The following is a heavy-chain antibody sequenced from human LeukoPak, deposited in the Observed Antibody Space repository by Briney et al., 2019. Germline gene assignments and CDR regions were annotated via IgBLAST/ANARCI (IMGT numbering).Heavy chain of an antibody. CDR2: IRNDGSDK. CDR1: GFIFSSYG. V-gene: IGHV3-30*02. Sequence: GGSLRLSCAASGFIFSSYGIHWVRQAPGKGLEWMASIRNDGSDKYYADSVKGRFTISRDNSKNTLYLQMNSLRAEDTAVYYCAKSVGRSGSFDYWGQGTLVTVSS. D-gene: IGHD3-10*01. CDR3: AKSVGRSGSFDY. J-gene: IGHJ4*02.